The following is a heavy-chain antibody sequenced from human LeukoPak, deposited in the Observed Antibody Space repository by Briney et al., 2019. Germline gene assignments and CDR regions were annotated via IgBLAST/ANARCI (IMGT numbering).Heavy chain of an antibody. CDR1: GFTFSTFA. Sequence: GGSLRLSCEASGFTFSTFAMIWVRQPPGKGLEWVAVISYDGSNKYYADSVKGRFTISRDNSKNTLYLQMNSLRAEDTAVYYCARPKYDFWSGSVRDNYYFDYWGQGTLVTVSS. D-gene: IGHD3-3*01. V-gene: IGHV3-30*04. CDR2: ISYDGSNK. CDR3: ARPKYDFWSGSVRDNYYFDY. J-gene: IGHJ4*02.